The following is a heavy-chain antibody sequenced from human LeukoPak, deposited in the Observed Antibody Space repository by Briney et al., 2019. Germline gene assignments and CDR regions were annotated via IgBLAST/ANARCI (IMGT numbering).Heavy chain of an antibody. CDR2: MSGSGGST. Sequence: GGSLRLSCAASGFTFSSYAMSWVRQAPGKGLEWVSAMSGSGGSTYYADSVKGRFTISRDNSKNTLYLQMNSLRAEDTAVYYCAKRTVWGSYRSQQIDYWGQGTLVTVSS. J-gene: IGHJ4*02. CDR1: GFTFSSYA. V-gene: IGHV3-23*01. CDR3: AKRTVWGSYRSQQIDY. D-gene: IGHD3-16*02.